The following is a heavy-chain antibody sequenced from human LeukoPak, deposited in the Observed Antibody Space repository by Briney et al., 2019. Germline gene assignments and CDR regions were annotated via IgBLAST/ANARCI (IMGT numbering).Heavy chain of an antibody. CDR3: ARDGCSSTSCNRWFDP. CDR1: GITFSIYA. D-gene: IGHD2-2*01. Sequence: GGSLRLSCEASGITFSIYALHWFRQAPGKGLEWVAVISNDGSSEDYADSVKGRFIISRDNTKNTLYLQMSGLRVDDTAVYFCARDGCSSTSCNRWFDPWGQGALVTVSS. CDR2: ISNDGSSE. J-gene: IGHJ5*02. V-gene: IGHV3-30*15.